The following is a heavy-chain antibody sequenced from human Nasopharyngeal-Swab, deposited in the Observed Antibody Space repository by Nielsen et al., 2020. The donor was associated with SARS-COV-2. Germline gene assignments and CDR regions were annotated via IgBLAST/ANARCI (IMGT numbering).Heavy chain of an antibody. CDR1: GFTFSSYW. J-gene: IGHJ4*02. V-gene: IGHV3-23*01. Sequence: GESLKISCAASGFTFSSYWMSWVRQAPGKGLEWVSAISGSGGSTYYADSVKGRFTISRDNSKNTLYLQMNSLRAEDTAVYYCAHIYYYDSSGYRGYFDYWGQGTLVTVSS. CDR2: ISGSGGST. CDR3: AHIYYYDSSGYRGYFDY. D-gene: IGHD3-22*01.